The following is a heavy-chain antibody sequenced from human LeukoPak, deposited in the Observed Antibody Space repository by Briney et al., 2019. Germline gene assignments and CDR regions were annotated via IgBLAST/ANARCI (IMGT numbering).Heavy chain of an antibody. CDR1: SGSMSGSF. CDR2: VYSTGTT. V-gene: IGHV4-4*07. Sequence: SETLSLTCTVSSGSMSGSFGSWSRQPAGKGLEWIGRVYSTGTTSYNPSLKSRVTVSLDTSKNQFSLKLNSVTAADTAVYYCARETIPRGVSFTDIWGQGTLVTVSS. J-gene: IGHJ4*02. CDR3: ARETIPRGVSFTDI. D-gene: IGHD3-10*01.